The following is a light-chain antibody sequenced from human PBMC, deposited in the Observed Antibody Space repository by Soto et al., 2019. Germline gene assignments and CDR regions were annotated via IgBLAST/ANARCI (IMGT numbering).Light chain of an antibody. CDR1: QSVSSSY. V-gene: IGKV3D-20*01. CDR3: PQYGSSPT. J-gene: IGKJ5*01. CDR2: DAS. Sequence: EIVLTQSPATLSLSPGERATLSCGASQSVSSSYLAWYQQKPGLAPRLLIYDASSRATGIPDRFSGSESGTDFTLTISRLEPEDFAVYYCPQYGSSPTFGRGTRLEIK.